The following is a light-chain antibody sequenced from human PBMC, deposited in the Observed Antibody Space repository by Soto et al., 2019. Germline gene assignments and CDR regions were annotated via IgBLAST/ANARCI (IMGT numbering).Light chain of an antibody. J-gene: IGLJ1*01. V-gene: IGLV1-51*01. CDR1: SSNIGGNS. Sequence: QSVMTQPPSVPVAPGQRVTISCSGSSSNIGGNSVSWYQQLPGTAPKLLIYDDDKRPSGIPDRFSGSKSGTSATLGITGFQTGDEADYYCGSWDSSLSAYVFGTGTKLTVL. CDR3: GSWDSSLSAYV. CDR2: DDD.